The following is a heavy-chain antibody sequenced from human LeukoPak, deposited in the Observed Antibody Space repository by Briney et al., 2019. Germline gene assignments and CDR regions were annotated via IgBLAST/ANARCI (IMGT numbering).Heavy chain of an antibody. CDR2: INHSGST. CDR3: TRGRAYYDSTGYYY. J-gene: IGHJ4*02. V-gene: IGHV4-34*01. D-gene: IGHD3-22*01. CDR1: GGSFSGYY. Sequence: SETLSLTCAVYGGSFSGYYWSWIRQPPGKGLEWIGEINHSGSTNYNPSLKSRVTISVDTSKNQFSLKLSSVTAADTAVCYCTRGRAYYDSTGYYYWGRGILVTVSS.